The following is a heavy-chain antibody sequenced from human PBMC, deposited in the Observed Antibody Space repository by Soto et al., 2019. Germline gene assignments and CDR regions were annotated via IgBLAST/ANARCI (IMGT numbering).Heavy chain of an antibody. Sequence: EVQLVESGGVVVQPGGSLRLSCAASGFTFDDYTMHWVRQAPGKGLEWVSLISWDGGSTYYADSVKGRFTISRDNSKNSLYLQMNSLRTEDTALYHCAKDSGGYSYGYDYYYGMDVWGQGTTVTVSS. V-gene: IGHV3-43*01. CDR3: AKDSGGYSYGYDYYYGMDV. J-gene: IGHJ6*02. CDR2: ISWDGGST. CDR1: GFTFDDYT. D-gene: IGHD5-18*01.